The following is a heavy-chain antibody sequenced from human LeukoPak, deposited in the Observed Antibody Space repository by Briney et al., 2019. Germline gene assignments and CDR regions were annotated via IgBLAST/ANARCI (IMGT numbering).Heavy chain of an antibody. V-gene: IGHV3-66*01. CDR1: GFTVSSNY. CDR3: VMEWLRDDY. CDR2: IYSGGST. D-gene: IGHD5-12*01. J-gene: IGHJ4*02. Sequence: PAGSLTLSCAASGFTVSSNYMSWVRQAPGKGLEWVSFIYSGGSTYYADSVKGRFTISRDNSKNTLYLQMNSLRAEDTAVYCCVMEWLRDDYWGQGTLVTVSS.